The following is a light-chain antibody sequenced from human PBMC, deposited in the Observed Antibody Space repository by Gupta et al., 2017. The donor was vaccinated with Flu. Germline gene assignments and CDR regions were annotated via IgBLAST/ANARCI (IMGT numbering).Light chain of an antibody. J-gene: IGKJ4*01. Sequence: PSSLSASVRDRVTVTCRASHGISRSLDRSQHEPDKSPKSLIYAACRSHIPVPSRFSGCGPGLAFSLSIMRPQPEAFATYYSYHENTSGDTFGRGTKLEIK. CDR3: YHENTSGDT. CDR2: AAC. CDR1: HGISRS. V-gene: IGKV1D-16*01.